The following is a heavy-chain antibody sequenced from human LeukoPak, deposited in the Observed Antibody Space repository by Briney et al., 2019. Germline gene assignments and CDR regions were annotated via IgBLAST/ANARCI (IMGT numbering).Heavy chain of an antibody. Sequence: SETLSLTCTVSGGSISSGGYYWSWIRQHPGKGLEWIGYIYYSGSTYYNPSLKSRVTISVDTSKNQFSLKLSSVTAADTAVYYRARRTIFGVVNSWGQGTLVTVSS. CDR2: IYYSGST. CDR3: ARRTIFGVVNS. CDR1: GGSISSGGYY. D-gene: IGHD3-3*01. J-gene: IGHJ5*02. V-gene: IGHV4-31*03.